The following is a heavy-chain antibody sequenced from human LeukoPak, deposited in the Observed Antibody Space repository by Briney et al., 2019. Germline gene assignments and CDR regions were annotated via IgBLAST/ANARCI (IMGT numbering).Heavy chain of an antibody. Sequence: SETLSLTCAVSGGSISSSNWWSWVRQPPGKGLEWIGEIYHSGSTNYNPSLKSRVTISVDKSKNQFSLKLSSVTAADTAVYYCVREGYYGSGSSLWGQGTLVTVSS. J-gene: IGHJ4*02. CDR3: VREGYYGSGSSL. CDR1: GGSISSSNW. D-gene: IGHD3-10*01. CDR2: IYHSGST. V-gene: IGHV4-4*02.